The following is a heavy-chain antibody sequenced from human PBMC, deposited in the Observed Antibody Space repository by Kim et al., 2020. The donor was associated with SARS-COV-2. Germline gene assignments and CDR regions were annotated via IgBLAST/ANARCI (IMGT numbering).Heavy chain of an antibody. D-gene: IGHD6-19*01. CDR1: GGSFSGYY. J-gene: IGHJ5*02. Sequence: SETLSLTCAVYGGSFSGYYWSWIRQPPGKGLEWIGEINHSGSTNYNPSLKSRVTISVDTSKNQFSLKLSSVTAADTAVYYCARLYSSGWYGGRFNWFDPWGQGTLVTVSS. CDR3: ARLYSSGWYGGRFNWFDP. V-gene: IGHV4-34*01. CDR2: INHSGST.